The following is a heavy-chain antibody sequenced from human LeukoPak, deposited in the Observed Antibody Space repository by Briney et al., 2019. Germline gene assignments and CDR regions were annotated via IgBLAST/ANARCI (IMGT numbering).Heavy chain of an antibody. Sequence: PSETLSLTCTVSGGSISSNIWWSWVRQPPGKGLEWIGEIYHSGSSNYNPSLESRVTISVDKSKNQFSLKLSSVTAADTAIYYCARGYSYTTIDYWGQGTLVTVSS. J-gene: IGHJ4*02. CDR3: ARGYSYTTIDY. V-gene: IGHV4-4*02. D-gene: IGHD5-18*01. CDR2: IYHSGSS. CDR1: GGSISSNIW.